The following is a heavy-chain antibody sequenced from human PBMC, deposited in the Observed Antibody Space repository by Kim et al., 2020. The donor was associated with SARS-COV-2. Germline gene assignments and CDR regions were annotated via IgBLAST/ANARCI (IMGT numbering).Heavy chain of an antibody. V-gene: IGHV1-46*01. D-gene: IGHD6-19*01. CDR3: AGETPVAGTVDY. Sequence: FARKIQGRVTMTRDTSTSTVYMELSSLRSEDTAVYYCAGETPVAGTVDYWGQGTLVTVSS. J-gene: IGHJ4*02.